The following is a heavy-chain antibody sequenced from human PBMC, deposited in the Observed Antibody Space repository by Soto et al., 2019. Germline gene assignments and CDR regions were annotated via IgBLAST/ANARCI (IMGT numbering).Heavy chain of an antibody. Sequence: PGGSLRLSCAASGFTFGSYAVSWVRQAPGKGLEWVSAISGSGGSTYYADSVKGRFTISRDNSKNTLYLQMNSLRAEDTAVYYCANAPQYYFDYWGQGTLVTVSS. V-gene: IGHV3-23*01. CDR2: ISGSGGST. CDR1: GFTFGSYA. J-gene: IGHJ4*02. CDR3: ANAPQYYFDY.